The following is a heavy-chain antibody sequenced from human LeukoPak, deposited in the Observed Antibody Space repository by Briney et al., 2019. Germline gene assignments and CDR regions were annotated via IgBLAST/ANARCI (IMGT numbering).Heavy chain of an antibody. CDR1: GYSFTSYW. CDR3: AGRRYYGWGGGSGMDV. D-gene: IGHD3-10*01. V-gene: IGHV5-51*01. Sequence: GESLKISCKGSGYSFTSYWIGWVRQMPGKGLEWMGIIYPGDSDTRYSPSFQGQVTISADKSISTAYLQWRSVKASDTARSYGAGRRYYGWGGGSGMDVWGQGTTVTVSS. CDR2: IYPGDSDT. J-gene: IGHJ6*02.